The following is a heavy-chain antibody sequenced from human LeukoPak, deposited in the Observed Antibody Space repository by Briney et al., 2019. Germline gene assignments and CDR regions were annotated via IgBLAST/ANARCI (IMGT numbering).Heavy chain of an antibody. V-gene: IGHV4-38-2*02. CDR3: ARHPRWLQLRRGYFDY. CDR2: INHSGST. Sequence: PSETLSLTCTVSGYSISSGYYWGWIRQPPGKGLEWIGEINHSGSTNYNPSLKSRVTISVDTSKNQFSLKLSSVTAADTAVYYCARHPRWLQLRRGYFDYWGQGTLVTVSS. CDR1: GYSISSGYY. D-gene: IGHD5-24*01. J-gene: IGHJ4*02.